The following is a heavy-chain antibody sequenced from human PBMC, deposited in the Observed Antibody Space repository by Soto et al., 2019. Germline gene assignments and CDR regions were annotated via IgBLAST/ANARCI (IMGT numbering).Heavy chain of an antibody. CDR2: IYYSGST. D-gene: IGHD6-13*01. CDR3: AGGRAQQLPRFDY. Sequence: SETLSLTCTVSGGSISSGDYYWSWIRQPPGKGLEWIGYIYYSGSTYYNPSLKSRVTISVDTSKNQFSLKLSSVTAADTAVYYCAGGRAQQLPRFDYWGQGTLVTVSS. V-gene: IGHV4-30-4*01. J-gene: IGHJ4*02. CDR1: GGSISSGDYY.